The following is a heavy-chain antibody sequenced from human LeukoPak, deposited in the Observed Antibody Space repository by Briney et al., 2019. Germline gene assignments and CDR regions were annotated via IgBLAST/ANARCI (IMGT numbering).Heavy chain of an antibody. CDR1: GGSISSYY. CDR3: ARPKGSITMARGAKTAGWFDP. Sequence: PSETLSLTCTVSGGSISSYYWSWIRQPPGKGLEWIGYIYYSGSTNYNPSLKSRVTISVDTSKNQFSLKLSSVTAADTAVYYCARPKGSITMARGAKTAGWFDPWGQGTLVTVSS. V-gene: IGHV4-59*12. CDR2: IYYSGST. J-gene: IGHJ5*02. D-gene: IGHD3-10*01.